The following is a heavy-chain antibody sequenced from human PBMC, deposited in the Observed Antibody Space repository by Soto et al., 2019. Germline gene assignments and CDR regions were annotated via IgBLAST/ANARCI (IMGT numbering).Heavy chain of an antibody. J-gene: IGHJ4*02. D-gene: IGHD4-17*01. V-gene: IGHV4-39*01. CDR3: ASHGDRFDY. Sequence: QLQLQESGPGLVKPSETLSLTCTVSGGSIRSSSYYWGWIRQPPGKGLEWIGSIYYSGNTDYNPSLKSRVTIAVDTSKNQFSLKLSSVTAADTAVYYCASHGDRFDYWGKGTLVTVSS. CDR1: GGSIRSSSYY. CDR2: IYYSGNT.